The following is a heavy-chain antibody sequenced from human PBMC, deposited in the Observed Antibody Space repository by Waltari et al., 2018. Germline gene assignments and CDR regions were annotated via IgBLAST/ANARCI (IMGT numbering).Heavy chain of an antibody. Sequence: QVQLVQSGAEVKKPGASVKVSCKVSGYTLTELSMHWVRQAPGKGLEWMGGFDPEDGETSYAKKFQGRVTMTEDKSTDTAYMELSSLRSEDTAVYYCATPNGRTQDEDAFDIWGQGTMVTVSS. V-gene: IGHV1-24*01. J-gene: IGHJ3*02. CDR2: FDPEDGET. D-gene: IGHD2-8*01. CDR1: GYTLTELS. CDR3: ATPNGRTQDEDAFDI.